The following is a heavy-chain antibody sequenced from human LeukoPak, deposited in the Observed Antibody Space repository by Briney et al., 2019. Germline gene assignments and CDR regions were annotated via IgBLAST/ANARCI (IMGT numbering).Heavy chain of an antibody. CDR3: AKDIAAAGNFDY. D-gene: IGHD6-13*01. CDR1: GFSFSTYA. J-gene: IGHJ4*02. Sequence: GGSLRLSCAASGFSFSTYAISWVRQAPGKGLEWVSCIGTTSSYIFYADSVRGRFTISRDNAKNSLYLQMNSLRAEDTALYYCAKDIAAAGNFDYWGRGTLVTVSS. CDR2: IGTTSSYI. V-gene: IGHV3-21*04.